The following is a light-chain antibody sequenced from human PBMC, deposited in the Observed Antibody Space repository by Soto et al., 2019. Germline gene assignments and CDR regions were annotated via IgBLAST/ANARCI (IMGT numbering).Light chain of an antibody. J-gene: IGKJ1*01. V-gene: IGKV4-1*01. Sequence: DIVMTQSPDSLAVSLGERATINCKSSQSVLYSSNNKNYLAWYQQKPGQPPKLLIYWASTRESVVPDRFSGSGSGTDFTLTSSSLQAEDGAVYYCQQYYSTSWTFGQGNQVEIK. CDR1: QSVLYSSNNKNY. CDR2: WAS. CDR3: QQYYSTSWT.